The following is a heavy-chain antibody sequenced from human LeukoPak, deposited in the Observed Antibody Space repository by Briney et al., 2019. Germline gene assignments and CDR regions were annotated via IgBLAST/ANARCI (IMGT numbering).Heavy chain of an antibody. CDR2: INHSGST. Sequence: SETLSLTCAVYGGSFSGYYWSWIRQPPGKGLEWIGEINHSGSTNYNPSLKSRVTISVDTSKHHFSLKLSSVTAAHTAVYYCAEGAAAGSWGQGTLDSVSS. CDR1: GGSFSGYY. D-gene: IGHD6-13*01. V-gene: IGHV4-34*01. J-gene: IGHJ4*02. CDR3: AEGAAAGS.